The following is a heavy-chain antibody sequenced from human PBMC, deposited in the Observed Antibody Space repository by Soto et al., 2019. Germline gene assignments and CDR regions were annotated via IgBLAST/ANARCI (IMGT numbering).Heavy chain of an antibody. CDR3: ATYDYGDYVFAI. CDR2: IYYSGST. J-gene: IGHJ4*02. CDR1: GGSVSSGSYY. Sequence: QVQLQESGPGLVKPSETLSLTCTVSGGSVSSGSYYWSWIRQPPGKGLEWIGYIYYSGSTNYNPSLKSRVTISVDTSKNQFSLKLSSVTAADTGVYYCATYDYGDYVFAIWGQGTLVTVSS. D-gene: IGHD4-17*01. V-gene: IGHV4-61*01.